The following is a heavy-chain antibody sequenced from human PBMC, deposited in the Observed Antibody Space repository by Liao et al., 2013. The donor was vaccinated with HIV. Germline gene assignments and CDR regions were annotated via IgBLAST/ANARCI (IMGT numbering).Heavy chain of an antibody. V-gene: IGHV4-30-2*01. J-gene: IGHJ5*02. Sequence: QLQLQESGSGLVKPSQTLSLTCAVSGGFVTSGDYSWGWIRQPPGKGLEWIGYIYHSGSTYFNPSLKSRGTMSLDRSKNQFSLRLSSVTAADTAVYYCARDPIQDNWFDTWGQGTLVVVS. CDR1: GGFVTSGDYS. CDR3: ARDPIQDNWFDT. CDR2: IYHSGST.